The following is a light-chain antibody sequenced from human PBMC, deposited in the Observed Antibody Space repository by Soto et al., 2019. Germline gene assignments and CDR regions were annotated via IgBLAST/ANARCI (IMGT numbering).Light chain of an antibody. CDR3: QHYGSLVLT. J-gene: IGKJ4*01. CDR1: QSVSSSY. Sequence: EIVLTQSPGTLSLSPGERATLSCRASQSVSSSYLAWYQQKPGQAPRLLIYVASSRATGLPDRFSGSGSGTDFTLTISRLEPEDFAVYYCQHYGSLVLTFGGWTQVEIK. CDR2: VAS. V-gene: IGKV3-20*01.